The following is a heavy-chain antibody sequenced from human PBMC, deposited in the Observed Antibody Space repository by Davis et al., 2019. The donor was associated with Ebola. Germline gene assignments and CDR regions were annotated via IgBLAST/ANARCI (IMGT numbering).Heavy chain of an antibody. J-gene: IGHJ4*02. V-gene: IGHV3-48*02. CDR2: ISSSSTI. CDR3: ARGLVTI. D-gene: IGHD3-3*01. Sequence: GESLKISCAASGFTFSSYSMNWVRQAPGKGLEWVSYISSSSTIYYADSVKGRFTISRDNAKNSLYLQMNSLRDEDTAVYYCARGLVTIWGQGTLVTVSS. CDR1: GFTFSSYS.